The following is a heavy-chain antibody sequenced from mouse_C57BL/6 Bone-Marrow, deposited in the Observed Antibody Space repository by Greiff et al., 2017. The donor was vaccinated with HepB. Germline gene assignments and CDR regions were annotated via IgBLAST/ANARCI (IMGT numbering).Heavy chain of an antibody. D-gene: IGHD2-3*01. CDR1: GYPFTSYW. CDR2: IYPGNSDT. J-gene: IGHJ3*01. V-gene: IGHV1-5*01. CDR3: TRCDGSPFAY. Sequence: EVKLQASGTVLARPGASVKMSCQTSGYPFTSYWMHWVKQRPGQGLEWIGAIYPGNSDTSYNQKFKGKAKRTAVTSASTAYMELSSLTNEDSAVDYGTRCDGSPFAYWGQGTLVTVSA.